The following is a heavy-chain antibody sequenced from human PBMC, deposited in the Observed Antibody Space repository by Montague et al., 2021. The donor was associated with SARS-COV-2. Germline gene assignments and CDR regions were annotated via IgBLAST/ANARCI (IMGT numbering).Heavy chain of an antibody. D-gene: IGHD3-10*01. Sequence: SLRLSCAASGFSFRSYAMNWVRQAPGKGLEWVSGISYTSGSTYYXXSLKGRFTISRDNSKNTVYLQMNSLRAEDTAVYYCAKGVDASGSYRSTLGYWGQGTLVTVSS. CDR1: GFSFRSYA. CDR2: ISYTSGST. CDR3: AKGVDASGSYRSTLGY. V-gene: IGHV3-23*01. J-gene: IGHJ4*02.